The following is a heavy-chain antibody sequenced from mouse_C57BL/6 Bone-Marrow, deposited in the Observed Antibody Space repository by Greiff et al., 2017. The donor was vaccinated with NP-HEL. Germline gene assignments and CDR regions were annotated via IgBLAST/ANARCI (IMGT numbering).Heavy chain of an antibody. V-gene: IGHV8-8*01. CDR2: IWWDDDK. CDR1: GFSLSTFGMG. Sequence: VKLQESGPGILQPSQTLSLTCSFSGFSLSTFGMGVGWIRQPSGKGLEWLAHIWWDDDKYYNPALKSRLTISKDTSKKQGFLKIGNVDKEDTATYYCARRGFITTVDYWGQGTTLTVSA. J-gene: IGHJ2*01. D-gene: IGHD1-1*01. CDR3: ARRGFITTVDY.